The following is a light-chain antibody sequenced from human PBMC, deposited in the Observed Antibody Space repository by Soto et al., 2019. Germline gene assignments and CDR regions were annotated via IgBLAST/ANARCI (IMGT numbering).Light chain of an antibody. CDR2: NAT. J-gene: IGKJ4*01. CDR1: QSVGNY. CDR3: QHRANWPLT. Sequence: EIVLTQSPATLSLSPGERATHSCSASQSVGNYLAWYQQKPGQAPRLLILNATNRATGIPARFSGSGSGTGFTLTISILEPEDFAVYYGQHRANWPLTFRRGTKVEIK. V-gene: IGKV3-11*01.